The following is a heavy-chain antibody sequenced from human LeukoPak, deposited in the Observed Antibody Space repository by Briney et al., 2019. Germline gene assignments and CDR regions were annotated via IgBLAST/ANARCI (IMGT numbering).Heavy chain of an antibody. D-gene: IGHD3-3*01. CDR2: ISGSGGST. CDR3: AKATFSYDFWSGYYFDY. Sequence: GGSLRLSCAASGFTFSSYAMSWVRQAPGKGLEWVSAISGSGGSTYYADSVKGRFTISRDNSKNTLYLQMNSLRAEDTAVYYCAKATFSYDFWSGYYFDYWGQGTLVTVSS. V-gene: IGHV3-23*01. CDR1: GFTFSSYA. J-gene: IGHJ4*02.